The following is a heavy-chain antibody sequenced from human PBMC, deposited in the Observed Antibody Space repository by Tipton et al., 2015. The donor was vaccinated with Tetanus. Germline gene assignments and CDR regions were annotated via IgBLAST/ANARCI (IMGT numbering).Heavy chain of an antibody. CDR2: VDHSVST. J-gene: IGHJ3*02. CDR3: ARIGWPQQNKPAFDI. Sequence: TLSLTCAVYGGSFRSYYWNWIRQPPGKGLEWIGEVDHSVSTKYNPSLKSRVSISVDSAKSQFSLKVTSVTAADTAVYYCARIGWPQQNKPAFDIWGQGTVVTVSS. D-gene: IGHD6-19*01. V-gene: IGHV4-34*01. CDR1: GGSFRSYY.